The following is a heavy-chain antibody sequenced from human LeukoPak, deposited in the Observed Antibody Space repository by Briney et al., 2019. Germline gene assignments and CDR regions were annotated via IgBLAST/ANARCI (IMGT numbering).Heavy chain of an antibody. D-gene: IGHD2-15*01. CDR1: TFTKAW. CDR2: VKNRGDGMAT. CDR3: TTVLEVVVGIDY. V-gene: IGHV3-15*07. J-gene: IGHJ4*02. Sequence: GGSLRLSCVLSTFTKAWMNRVRQAPGKGLEWVGRVKNRGDGMATDYAAPVKGRFTISRDDSKNTLYLQMNSLKTEDTAVYYCTTVLEVVVGIDYWGQGTLVTVSS.